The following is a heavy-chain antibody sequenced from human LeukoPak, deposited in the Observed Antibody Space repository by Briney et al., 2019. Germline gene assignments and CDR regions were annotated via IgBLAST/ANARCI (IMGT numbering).Heavy chain of an antibody. D-gene: IGHD3-10*01. Sequence: ASVKVSCKASGYTFTGYYMHWVRQAPGQGLEWMGWINPNSGGTNYAQKFQGRVTITTDESTSTAYMELSSLRSEDTAVYYCARDHMVRGVAPGYYYMDVWGKGTTVTVSS. J-gene: IGHJ6*03. CDR2: INPNSGGT. CDR3: ARDHMVRGVAPGYYYMDV. CDR1: GYTFTGYY. V-gene: IGHV1-2*02.